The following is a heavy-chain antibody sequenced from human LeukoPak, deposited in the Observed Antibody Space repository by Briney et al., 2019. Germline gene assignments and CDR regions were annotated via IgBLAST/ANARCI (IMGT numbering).Heavy chain of an antibody. CDR1: GGSISSSSYY. CDR2: IYYSGST. J-gene: IGHJ4*02. V-gene: IGHV4-39*07. CDR3: AREVVVVDY. D-gene: IGHD3-22*01. Sequence: PSETLSLTCTVSGGSISSSSYYWGWIHQPPGKGLEWIGSIYYSGSTYYNPSLKSRVTISVDTSKNQFSLKLSSVTAADTAVYYCAREVVVVDYWGQGTLVTVSS.